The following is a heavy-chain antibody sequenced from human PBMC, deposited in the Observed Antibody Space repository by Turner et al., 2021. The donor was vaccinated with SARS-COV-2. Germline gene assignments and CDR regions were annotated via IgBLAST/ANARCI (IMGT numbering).Heavy chain of an antibody. CDR2: IYYSGST. V-gene: IGHV4-39*01. J-gene: IGHJ3*02. CDR3: ASTVWLRGAFDI. Sequence: QVQLQESGPRLVKPSETLSLTCTVSGGSISSSSYYWGWIRQPPGKGLEWIGSIYYSGSTYYNPSLKSRVTTSVDTSKNQFSLKMSSVTAADTAVYYCASTVWLRGAFDIWGQGTMVTVSS. CDR1: GGSISSSSYY. D-gene: IGHD5-18*01.